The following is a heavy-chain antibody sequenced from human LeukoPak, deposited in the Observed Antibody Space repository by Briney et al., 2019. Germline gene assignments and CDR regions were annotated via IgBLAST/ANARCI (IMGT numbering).Heavy chain of an antibody. CDR2: MNPNSGNT. CDR3: ARVRWNRRLNYYYYYMDV. CDR1: GYTFTSYD. Sequence: ASVKVSCKASGYTFTSYDINWVRQATGQGLEWMGWMNPNSGNTGYAQRFQGRVTMTRNTSISTAYMELSSLRSEDTAVYYCARVRWNRRLNYYYYYMDVWGKGTTVTVSS. V-gene: IGHV1-8*01. J-gene: IGHJ6*03. D-gene: IGHD1-1*01.